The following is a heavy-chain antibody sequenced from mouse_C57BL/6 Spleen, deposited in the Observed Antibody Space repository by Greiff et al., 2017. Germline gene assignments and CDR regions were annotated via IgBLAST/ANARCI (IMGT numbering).Heavy chain of an antibody. CDR3: ARKGAAQAAWFAY. CDR2: IYPGGGYT. Sequence: QVQLQQSGAELVRPGTSVKMSCKASGYTFTNYWIGWAKQRPGHGLEWIGDIYPGGGYTNYNEKFKGKATLTADKSSSTAYMQFSSLTSEDSAIYYCARKGAAQAAWFAYWGQGTLVTVSA. CDR1: GYTFTNYW. D-gene: IGHD3-2*02. J-gene: IGHJ3*01. V-gene: IGHV1-63*01.